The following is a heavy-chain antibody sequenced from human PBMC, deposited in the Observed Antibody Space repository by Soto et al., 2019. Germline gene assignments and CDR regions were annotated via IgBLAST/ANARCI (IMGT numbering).Heavy chain of an antibody. CDR1: GFTFSSYG. CDR3: ARGGPVVARSCFDS. D-gene: IGHD2-15*01. CDR2: ISYDGSKK. J-gene: IGHJ5*02. Sequence: QVQLVESGGGVVQPGRSLRLSCAASGFTFSSYGMHWVRQAPGKGLEWVAIISYDGSKKYYADSVKGRFTISRDNSKNTLHLQMNRLRVADTAVYYRARGGPVVARSCFDSWGQG. V-gene: IGHV3-30*03.